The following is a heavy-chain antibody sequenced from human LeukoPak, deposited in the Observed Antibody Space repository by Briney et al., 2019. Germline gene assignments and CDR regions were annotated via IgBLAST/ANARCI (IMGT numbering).Heavy chain of an antibody. CDR2: IYYSGST. J-gene: IGHJ4*02. D-gene: IGHD1-26*01. CDR3: ARDWYSGSYYVVDY. CDR1: GGSISSSSYY. Sequence: SETLSLTCTVSGGSISSSSYYWGWIRQPPGKGLEWIGSIYYSGSTYYNPSLKSRVTISVDTSKNQFSLKLSSVTAADTAVYYCARDWYSGSYYVVDYWGQGTLVTVSS. V-gene: IGHV4-39*07.